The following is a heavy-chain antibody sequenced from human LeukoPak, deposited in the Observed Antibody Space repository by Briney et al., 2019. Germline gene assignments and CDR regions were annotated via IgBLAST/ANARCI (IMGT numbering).Heavy chain of an antibody. Sequence: SETLSLTCAVYGGSFSGYYWSWIRQPPGKGLEWIGEINHSGSTNYNPSLKSRVTISVDTSKNQFSLKLSPVTAADTAVYYCARDQDYYYGMDVWGQGTTVTVSS. CDR3: ARDQDYYYGMDV. CDR2: INHSGST. J-gene: IGHJ6*02. V-gene: IGHV4-34*01. CDR1: GGSFSGYY.